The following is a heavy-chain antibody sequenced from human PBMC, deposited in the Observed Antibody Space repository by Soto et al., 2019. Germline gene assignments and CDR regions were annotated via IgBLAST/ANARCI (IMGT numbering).Heavy chain of an antibody. CDR3: ARVPTYYDILTGYYYDYYYYGMDV. CDR2: ISSSSSYT. V-gene: IGHV3-11*06. Sequence: GGSLRLSCAASGFTFSEYYMSWIRQAPGKGLEWVSYISSSSSYTNYADSVKGRFTISRDNAKNSLYLQMNSLRAEDTAVYYCARVPTYYDILTGYYYDYYYYGMDVWGQGTTVTVSS. J-gene: IGHJ6*02. CDR1: GFTFSEYY. D-gene: IGHD3-9*01.